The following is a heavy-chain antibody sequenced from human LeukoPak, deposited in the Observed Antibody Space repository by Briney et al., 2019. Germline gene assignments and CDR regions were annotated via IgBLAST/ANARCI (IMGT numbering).Heavy chain of an antibody. CDR2: ISGSGGRT. CDR3: ARDYGSGSYYDGKPDAFDI. Sequence: PGGSLRLSCAASGFTFSNYDMNWVRQAPGKGLEWVSVISGSGGRTYHADSVKGRFTISRDNSKNTLYLQMNSLRAEDTAIYFCARDYGSGSYYDGKPDAFDIWGQGTLVTVSS. V-gene: IGHV3-23*01. D-gene: IGHD3-10*01. J-gene: IGHJ3*02. CDR1: GFTFSNYD.